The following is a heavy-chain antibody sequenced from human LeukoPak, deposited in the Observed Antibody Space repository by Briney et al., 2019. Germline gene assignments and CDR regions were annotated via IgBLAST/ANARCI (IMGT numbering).Heavy chain of an antibody. J-gene: IGHJ4*02. Sequence: GGSLRLSCAASGFTFSSYLMHWVRQAPGKGLEWVAIISYDGSNKYYADSVKGRFTISRDISKNTLYLQMNSLRPEDTAVYYCARGSSGWYLGYWGQGTLVTVSS. CDR2: ISYDGSNK. CDR1: GFTFSSYL. CDR3: ARGSSGWYLGY. V-gene: IGHV3-30-3*01. D-gene: IGHD6-19*01.